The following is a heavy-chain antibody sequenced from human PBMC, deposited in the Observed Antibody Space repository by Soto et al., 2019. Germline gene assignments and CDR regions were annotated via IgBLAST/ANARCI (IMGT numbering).Heavy chain of an antibody. CDR1: GGSVSSGDYY. Sequence: SETLSLTCTVSGGSVSSGDYYWSWIRQPPGKGLEWLGYIYYSGSTYYNPSLRSRVTMSIDTSKNQVSLKMRSVTAADTALYYCARNTVVVVAKHDFDWFDPWGQGTLXT. CDR2: IYYSGST. J-gene: IGHJ5*02. D-gene: IGHD2-15*01. V-gene: IGHV4-30-4*01. CDR3: ARNTVVVVAKHDFDWFDP.